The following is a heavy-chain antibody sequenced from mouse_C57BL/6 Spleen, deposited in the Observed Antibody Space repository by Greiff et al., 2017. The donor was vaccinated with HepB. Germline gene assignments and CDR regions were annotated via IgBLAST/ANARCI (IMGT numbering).Heavy chain of an antibody. D-gene: IGHD4-1*01. CDR2: IDPSDSYT. V-gene: IGHV1-69*01. Sequence: QVQLQQPGAELLMPGASVKLSCQASCYTFTSYWMHWVKQRPGQGLEWIGEIDPSDSYTNYNQKFKGKSTLTVDKSSSTAYMQLSSLTSEDSAVYYCASLTGAFAYWGQGTLVTVSA. J-gene: IGHJ3*01. CDR1: CYTFTSYW. CDR3: ASLTGAFAY.